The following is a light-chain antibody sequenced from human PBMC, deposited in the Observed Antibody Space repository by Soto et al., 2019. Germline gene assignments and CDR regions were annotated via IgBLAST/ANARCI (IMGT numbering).Light chain of an antibody. Sequence: EIVWSQSPDTLSLSPGERATLSCRASQRVTNSYLAWYQQKPGQAPRLLIFGASSRATGIPDRFSGSGSGTDFTLTISSLEPEDFALYFWHQYGTSPRTFGPGTKVEF. J-gene: IGKJ1*01. V-gene: IGKV3-20*01. CDR1: QRVTNSY. CDR3: HQYGTSPRT. CDR2: GAS.